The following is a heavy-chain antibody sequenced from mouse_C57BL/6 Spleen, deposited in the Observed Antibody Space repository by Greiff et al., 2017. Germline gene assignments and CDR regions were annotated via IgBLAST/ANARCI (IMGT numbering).Heavy chain of an antibody. Sequence: QVQLQQSGPELVKPGASVKISCKASGYAFSSSWMNWVKQRPGKGLEWIGRIYPGDGDTNYNGKFKGKATLTADKSSSTAYMQLSSLTSEDSAVYFCARFTTEEYYFDYWGQGTTLTVSS. CDR3: ARFTTEEYYFDY. V-gene: IGHV1-82*01. CDR1: GYAFSSSW. J-gene: IGHJ2*01. CDR2: IYPGDGDT. D-gene: IGHD1-1*01.